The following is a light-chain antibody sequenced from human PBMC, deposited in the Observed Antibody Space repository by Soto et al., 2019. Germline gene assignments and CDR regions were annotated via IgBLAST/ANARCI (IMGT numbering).Light chain of an antibody. V-gene: IGLV1-40*01. CDR3: QSYDSSLSALYV. Sequence: QSVLTQPPSVSGAPGQRVTISCTGSSSNIGAGYDVHWYQQLPGTAPKLLIYGNSNRPSGVPDRFSGSKSGTSASLAITGLQAEDEADYYCQSYDSSLSALYVFGPGTQVTVL. CDR1: SSNIGAGYD. J-gene: IGLJ1*01. CDR2: GNS.